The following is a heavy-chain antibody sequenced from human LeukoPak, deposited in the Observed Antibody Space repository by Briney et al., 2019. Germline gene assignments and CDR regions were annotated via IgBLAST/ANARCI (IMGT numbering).Heavy chain of an antibody. CDR2: IFYDGST. D-gene: IGHD4-11*01. Sequence: PSETLSLTCTVSGDSISGSSYYWGWIRQPPGKELEWIGSIFYDGSTYYNPSLKSRLTIFADTSKNQFSLKMTSVTAADTAVYYCVRDYSNFVQGDWGQGTLVTVSS. J-gene: IGHJ4*02. V-gene: IGHV4-39*02. CDR3: VRDYSNFVQGD. CDR1: GDSISGSSYY.